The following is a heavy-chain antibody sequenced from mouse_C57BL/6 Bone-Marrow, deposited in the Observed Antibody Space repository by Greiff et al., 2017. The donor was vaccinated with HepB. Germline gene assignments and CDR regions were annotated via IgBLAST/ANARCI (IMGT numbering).Heavy chain of an antibody. CDR1: GFTFSSYA. V-gene: IGHV5-4*01. CDR2: ISDGGSYT. D-gene: IGHD4-1*01. Sequence: EVHLVESGGGLVKPGGSLKLSCAASGFTFSSYAMSWVRQTPEKRLEWVATISDGGSYTYYPDNVKGRFTISRDNAKNNLYLQMSHLKSEDTAMYYCAPNWDEIAYWGQGTLVTVSA. CDR3: APNWDEIAY. J-gene: IGHJ3*01.